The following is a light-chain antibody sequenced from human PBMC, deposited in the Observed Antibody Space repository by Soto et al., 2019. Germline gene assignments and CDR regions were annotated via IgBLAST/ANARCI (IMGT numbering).Light chain of an antibody. CDR3: QQRSNWPPLT. J-gene: IGKJ4*01. CDR1: QSVSNY. CDR2: DAS. Sequence: EIVLTQSPATLSLSPGERATLSCRASQSVSNYLVWYQQKPGQAPRLLIYDASNRATGIPARFSGSGSGTGFTLTISSLESEDFEVYYCQQRSNWPPLTFGGGTKVEIK. V-gene: IGKV3-11*01.